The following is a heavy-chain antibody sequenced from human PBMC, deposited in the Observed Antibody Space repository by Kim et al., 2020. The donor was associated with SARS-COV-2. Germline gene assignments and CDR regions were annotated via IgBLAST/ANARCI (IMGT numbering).Heavy chain of an antibody. Sequence: GGSLRLSCAASGFTFSSYEMNWVRQAPGKGLEWVSYIASSGSTIKYADSVKGRFTLSRDTAKNSLYLQMNRLRAEDTAVYYCAALYSGSYSAPDYWGQGTLVTVSS. CDR2: IASSGSTI. J-gene: IGHJ4*02. CDR1: GFTFSSYE. V-gene: IGHV3-48*03. CDR3: AALYSGSYSAPDY. D-gene: IGHD1-26*01.